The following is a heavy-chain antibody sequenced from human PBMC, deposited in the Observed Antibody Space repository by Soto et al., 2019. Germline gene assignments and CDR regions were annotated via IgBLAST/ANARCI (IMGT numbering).Heavy chain of an antibody. J-gene: IGHJ4*02. CDR2: IYYSGST. CDR1: GGSISSGDYY. D-gene: IGHD6-13*01. CDR3: ARDPVSNIAAADAGRFDY. Sequence: QVQLQESGPGLVKPSQTLSLTCTVSGGSISSGDYYWSWIRQPPGKGLEWIGYIYYSGSTYYNPSLKSRVTISVDPSKNQFSLKLSSVTAADTAVYYCARDPVSNIAAADAGRFDYWGQGTLVTVSS. V-gene: IGHV4-30-4*01.